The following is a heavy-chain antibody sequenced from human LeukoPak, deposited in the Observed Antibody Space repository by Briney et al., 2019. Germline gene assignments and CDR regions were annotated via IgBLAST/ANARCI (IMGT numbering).Heavy chain of an antibody. CDR3: ARERTLVLLCFGETSNQFDY. D-gene: IGHD3-10*01. CDR1: GYTFTGYY. J-gene: IGHJ4*02. Sequence: RASVKVSFKAAGYTFTGYYMHWVRQAPGQGLEWRGWINPNSGGTNYAQKYQGRVTMTRDTSISTAYMELSRLRSDDTAVYYCARERTLVLLCFGETSNQFDYLGQGTLVTVSS. V-gene: IGHV1-2*02. CDR2: INPNSGGT.